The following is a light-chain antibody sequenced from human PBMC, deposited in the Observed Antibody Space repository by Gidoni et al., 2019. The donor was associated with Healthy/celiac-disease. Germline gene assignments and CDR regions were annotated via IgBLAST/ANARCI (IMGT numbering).Light chain of an antibody. CDR2: WAS. CDR3: QQGWT. V-gene: IGKV4-1*01. CDR1: QSVLYSSNNKNY. Sequence: DIVMTQSPDSLAVSLGERATINCKSSQSVLYSSNNKNYLAWYQQKPGQPPKLLIYWASTRESGVPDRFSGSGSGTDFTLTISSLQAEDVAVYYCQQGWTFXQXTKVEIK. J-gene: IGKJ1*01.